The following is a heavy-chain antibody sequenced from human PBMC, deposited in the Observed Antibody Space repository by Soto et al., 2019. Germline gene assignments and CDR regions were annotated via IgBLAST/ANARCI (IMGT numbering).Heavy chain of an antibody. CDR2: ISYDGSNK. CDR3: ARDMFSEPDY. J-gene: IGHJ4*02. CDR1: GFTFSSYA. D-gene: IGHD3-10*02. Sequence: GGSLRLSCAASGFTFSSYAMHWVRQAPGKGLEWVAVISYDGSNKYYADSVKGRFTISRDNSKNTLYLQMNSLRAEDTAVYYCARDMFSEPDYWGQGTLVTVSS. V-gene: IGHV3-30-3*01.